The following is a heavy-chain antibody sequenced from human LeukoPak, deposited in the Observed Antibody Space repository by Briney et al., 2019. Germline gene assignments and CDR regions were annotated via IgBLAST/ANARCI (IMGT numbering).Heavy chain of an antibody. Sequence: ASVKVSCKASGYTFTSYDINWVRQATGQGLEWMGWMNPNSGNTGYAQKFQGRVTITRNTSISTAYMELSSLRSEDTAVYYCARSGDIVATTPFDYWGQGTLVTVSS. D-gene: IGHD5-12*01. V-gene: IGHV1-8*03. CDR1: GYTFTSYD. CDR3: ARSGDIVATTPFDY. CDR2: MNPNSGNT. J-gene: IGHJ4*02.